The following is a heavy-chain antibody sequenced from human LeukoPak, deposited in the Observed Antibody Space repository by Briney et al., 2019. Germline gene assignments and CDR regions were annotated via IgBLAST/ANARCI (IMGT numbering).Heavy chain of an antibody. D-gene: IGHD3-3*01. J-gene: IGHJ4*02. CDR2: IYSGGST. V-gene: IGHV3-66*01. CDR3: ARGGYYTDYFDY. Sequence: HAGGSLRLSCAASGFTFSSYSMNWVRQAPGKGLEWVSVIYSGGSTYYADSVKGRFTISRDNSKNTLYLQMNSLRAEDTAVYYCARGGYYTDYFDYWGQGTLVTVSS. CDR1: GFTFSSYS.